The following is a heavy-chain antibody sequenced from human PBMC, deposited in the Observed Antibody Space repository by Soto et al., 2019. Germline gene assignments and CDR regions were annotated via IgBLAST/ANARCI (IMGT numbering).Heavy chain of an antibody. Sequence: WETLSLTCRVSGDAISNYYWSWMRQTPGRGLEWIGCVHESGSTDYNPSLRGRVIISLHTSKSQFSLSLRSATAADTATYYCARGTRALITSFFAYWGQGIPVTVSS. CDR3: ARGTRALITSFFAY. J-gene: IGHJ4*02. CDR2: VHESGST. V-gene: IGHV4-59*03. CDR1: GDAISNYY. D-gene: IGHD1-20*01.